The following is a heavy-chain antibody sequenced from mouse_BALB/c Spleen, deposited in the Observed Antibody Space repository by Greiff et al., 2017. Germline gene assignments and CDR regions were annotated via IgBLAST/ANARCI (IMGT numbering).Heavy chain of an antibody. CDR3: ARQVYYGSSYVWFAY. J-gene: IGHJ3*01. CDR1: GYTFTSYW. Sequence: QVQLQQSGAELAKPGASVKMSCKASGYTFTSYWMHWVKQRPGQGLEWIGYINPSTGYTEYNQKFKDKATLTADKSSSTAYMQLSSLTSEDSAVYYCARQVYYGSSYVWFAYWGQGTLVTVSA. V-gene: IGHV1-7*01. D-gene: IGHD1-1*01. CDR2: INPSTGYT.